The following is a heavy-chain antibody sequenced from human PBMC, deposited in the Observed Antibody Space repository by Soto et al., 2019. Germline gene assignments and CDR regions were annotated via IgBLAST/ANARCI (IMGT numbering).Heavy chain of an antibody. J-gene: IGHJ1*01. D-gene: IGHD2-21*02. CDR2: ISYDGSNK. Sequence: QVQLVESGGGVVQPGRSLRLSCAASGFTFSSYGMHWVRQAPGKGLEWVAVISYDGSNKYYADSVKGRFTLSRDNSKNTLYLQMNSLRGEETAVYSCEKDSAYCDGDWSPGDCFQHWGQGTLVTVSS. CDR3: EKDSAYCDGDWSPGDCFQH. V-gene: IGHV3-30*18. CDR1: GFTFSSYG.